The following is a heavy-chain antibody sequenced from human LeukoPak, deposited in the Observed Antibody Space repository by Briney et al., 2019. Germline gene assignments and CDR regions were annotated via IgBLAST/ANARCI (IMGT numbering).Heavy chain of an antibody. D-gene: IGHD6-19*01. CDR2: MYYSGST. CDR1: GGSISSSTYY. V-gene: IGHV4-39*07. CDR3: ARVSGWNPLEAAHLDY. J-gene: IGHJ4*02. Sequence: SETLSLTCTVSGGSISSSTYYWGWIRQPPGMGLEWIGSMYYSGSTYHNPSLKSRVTMSVDTSKNQCSLKLSSVTAADTAVYYCARVSGWNPLEAAHLDYWGQGTLVTVSS.